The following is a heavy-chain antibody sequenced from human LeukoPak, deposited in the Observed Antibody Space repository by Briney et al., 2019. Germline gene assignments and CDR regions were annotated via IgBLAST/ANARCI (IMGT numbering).Heavy chain of an antibody. D-gene: IGHD6-25*01. V-gene: IGHV3-48*03. Sequence: GGSLRLSCVASGFTFSSYEMNWVRQAPGKGLEWLSYIGSSDSTTHYADSVKGRFTISRDNAKNSLYLQINSLRVEDTAVYYCARDGTPNYSSGWVYMDVWGEGTTVTISS. J-gene: IGHJ6*03. CDR3: ARDGTPNYSSGWVYMDV. CDR2: IGSSDSTT. CDR1: GFTFSSYE.